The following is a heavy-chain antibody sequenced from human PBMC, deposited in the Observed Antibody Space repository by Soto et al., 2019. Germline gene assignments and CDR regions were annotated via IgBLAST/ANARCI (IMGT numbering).Heavy chain of an antibody. V-gene: IGHV1-2*06. D-gene: IGHD1-26*01. CDR3: GRDGVGATPLGWFDP. J-gene: IGHJ5*02. CDR1: GYTFIGYY. CDR2: INPRSGDT. Sequence: QVQLVKSGAEVKKPGASVKVSCKASGYTFIGYYIHWVRQAPGQGLEWMGRINPRSGDTTYAQKLQGRLTMTRDTSISTAYIELSSLRSDDTAGYYCGRDGVGATPLGWFDPWGPGSLVTVSS.